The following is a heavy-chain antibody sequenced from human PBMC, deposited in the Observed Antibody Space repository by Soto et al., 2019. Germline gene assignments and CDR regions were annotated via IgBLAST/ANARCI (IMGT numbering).Heavy chain of an antibody. J-gene: IGHJ5*02. D-gene: IGHD2-2*03. V-gene: IGHV3-30*18. Sequence: QVQLVESGGGVVQPGRSLRLSCAASGFTLSSYGMHWVRQAPGKGLEWVAVISYDGSNKYYADSVKGRFTISRDNSKNTLYLQMNSLRAEDTAVYYCAKAGYCSSTSCPGDWFDPWGQGTLVTVSS. CDR2: ISYDGSNK. CDR3: AKAGYCSSTSCPGDWFDP. CDR1: GFTLSSYG.